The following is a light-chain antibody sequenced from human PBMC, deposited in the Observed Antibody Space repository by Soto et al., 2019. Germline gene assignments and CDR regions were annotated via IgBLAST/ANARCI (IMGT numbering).Light chain of an antibody. CDR3: QQANSFPLT. CDR2: AAS. J-gene: IGKJ4*01. V-gene: IGKV1-12*01. CDR1: QGIGSW. Sequence: DIQMTQSPSSVSASVGDRVTTLCRAIQGIGSWLAWYRQKPGKAPKLLIYAASSLQIGVPSRFSGSGSGTDFTLTISSLQPEDFATYYCQQANSFPLTFGGGTKVEIK.